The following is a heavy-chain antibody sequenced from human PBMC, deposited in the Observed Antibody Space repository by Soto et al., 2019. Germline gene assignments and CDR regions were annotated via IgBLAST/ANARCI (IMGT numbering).Heavy chain of an antibody. CDR1: GGTFSSYA. CDR2: IIPIFGTA. D-gene: IGHD2-15*01. CDR3: AREKGAATKWFDP. Sequence: AASVKVSCKASGGTFSSYAISWVRQAPGQGLGWMGGIIPIFGTANYAQKFQGRVTITADESTSTAYMELSSLRSEDTAVYYCAREKGAATKWFDPWGQGTLVTVSS. V-gene: IGHV1-69*13. J-gene: IGHJ5*02.